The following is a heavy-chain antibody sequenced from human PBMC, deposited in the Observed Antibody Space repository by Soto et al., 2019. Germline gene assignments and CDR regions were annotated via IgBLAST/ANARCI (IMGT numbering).Heavy chain of an antibody. CDR2: ISASGGST. CDR3: AKDPVMVTAPGDYYYGMDV. Sequence: GGSLRLSCAVSGFTFSSYAMSLVRQAPGKGLEWVSAISASGGSTYYADSAKGRFTISRDNSKNTLYLQMNSLRAEDTAVYYCAKDPVMVTAPGDYYYGMDVWGQGTTVTVSS. J-gene: IGHJ6*02. CDR1: GFTFSSYA. D-gene: IGHD2-21*02. V-gene: IGHV3-23*01.